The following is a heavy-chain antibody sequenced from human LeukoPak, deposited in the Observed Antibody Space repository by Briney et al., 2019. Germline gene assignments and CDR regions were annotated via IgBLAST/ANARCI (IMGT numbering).Heavy chain of an antibody. D-gene: IGHD2-21*02. CDR2: ISSSSSYI. Sequence: GGSLRLSCAASGFTFSSYGMHWVRQAPGKGLEWVSSISSSSSYIYYADSVKGRFTISRDNAKNSLYLQMNSLRAEDTAVYYCARAYCVGDCTVLHIYFDNWGQGTLVTVSS. CDR3: ARAYCVGDCTVLHIYFDN. CDR1: GFTFSSYG. J-gene: IGHJ4*02. V-gene: IGHV3-21*04.